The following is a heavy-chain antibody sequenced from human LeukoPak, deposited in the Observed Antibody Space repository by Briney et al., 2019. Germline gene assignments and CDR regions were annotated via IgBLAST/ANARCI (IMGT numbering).Heavy chain of an antibody. J-gene: IGHJ6*02. Sequence: GGSLRLSCAASGFTFSSYAMSWVRQAPGKGLEWVSAISGSGGSTYYADSVKGRFTISRDNSKNTLYLQLNSLRAEDTAVYYCAKAPRAAAGTYNGMDVWGQGTTVTVSS. CDR1: GFTFSSYA. CDR3: AKAPRAAAGTYNGMDV. D-gene: IGHD6-13*01. V-gene: IGHV3-23*01. CDR2: ISGSGGST.